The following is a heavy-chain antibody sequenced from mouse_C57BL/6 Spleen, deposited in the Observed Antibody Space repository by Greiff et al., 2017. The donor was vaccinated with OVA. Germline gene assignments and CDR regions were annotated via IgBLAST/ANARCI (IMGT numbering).Heavy chain of an antibody. D-gene: IGHD2-2*01. CDR2: INPSTGGT. V-gene: IGHV1-42*01. CDR3: ARDYGYDEGFAY. CDR1: GYSFTGYY. Sequence: EVQRVESGPELVKPGASVKISCKASGYSFTGYYMNWVKQSPEKSLEWIGEINPSTGGTTYNQKFKAKATLTVDKSSSTAYMQLKSLTSEDSAVYYCARDYGYDEGFAYWGQGTLVTVSA. J-gene: IGHJ3*01.